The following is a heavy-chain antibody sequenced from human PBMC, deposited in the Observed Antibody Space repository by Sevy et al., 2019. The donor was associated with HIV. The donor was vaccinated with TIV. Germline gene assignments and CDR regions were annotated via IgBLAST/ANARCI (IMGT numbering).Heavy chain of an antibody. CDR1: GGSFSGYY. Sequence: SETLSLTCAVYGGSFSGYYWSWIRQPPGKGLEWIGKINHSGSTNYNPSLKSRVTISVDTSKNQFSLKLSSVTAADTAVYYCPRGRFGGRYNWFDPWGQGTLVTVSS. J-gene: IGHJ5*02. V-gene: IGHV4-34*01. CDR2: INHSGST. D-gene: IGHD3-16*01. CDR3: PRGRFGGRYNWFDP.